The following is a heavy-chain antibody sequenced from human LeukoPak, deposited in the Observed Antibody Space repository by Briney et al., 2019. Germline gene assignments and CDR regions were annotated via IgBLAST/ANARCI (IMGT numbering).Heavy chain of an antibody. Sequence: SETLSLTCTVSGGSISSYYWSWIRQPPGKGLEWIGYIYYSGSTNYNPSLKNRVTISVDTSKNQFSLKLSSVTAADTAVYYCARHTAMLPAAFDYWGQGTLVTVSS. D-gene: IGHD5-18*01. CDR1: GGSISSYY. V-gene: IGHV4-59*08. J-gene: IGHJ4*02. CDR3: ARHTAMLPAAFDY. CDR2: IYYSGST.